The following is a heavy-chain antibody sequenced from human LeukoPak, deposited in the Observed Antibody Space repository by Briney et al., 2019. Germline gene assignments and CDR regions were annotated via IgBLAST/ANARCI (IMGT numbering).Heavy chain of an antibody. CDR3: ARIKVTFGGVNPFDY. CDR1: GFSLSTSGMC. V-gene: IGHV2-70*11. Sequence: SGPALVKPTQTLTLTCTFSGFSLSTSGMCVSWIHQPPGKALEWLARIDWDDDKYYSTSLKTRLTISKDTSKNQVVLTMTNMDPVDTATYYCARIKVTFGGVNPFDYWGQGTLVTVSS. D-gene: IGHD3-16*01. J-gene: IGHJ4*02. CDR2: IDWDDDK.